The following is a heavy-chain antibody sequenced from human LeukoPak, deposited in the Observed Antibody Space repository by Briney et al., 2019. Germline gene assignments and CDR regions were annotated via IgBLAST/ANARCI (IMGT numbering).Heavy chain of an antibody. CDR1: GGSISSGGYY. J-gene: IGHJ4*02. Sequence: SQTLSLTCTVSGGSISSGGYYWSWIRQHPGKGLEWIGYIYYSGSTYYNPSLKSRVTISVDTSKNRFSLKLSSVTAADTAVYYCARDSVTGKDYWGQGTLVTVSS. CDR3: ARDSVTGKDY. CDR2: IYYSGST. D-gene: IGHD1-1*01. V-gene: IGHV4-31*03.